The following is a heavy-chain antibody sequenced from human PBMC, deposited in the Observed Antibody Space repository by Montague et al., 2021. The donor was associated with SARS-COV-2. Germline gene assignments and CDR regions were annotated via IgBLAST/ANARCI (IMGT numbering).Heavy chain of an antibody. J-gene: IGHJ4*02. D-gene: IGHD1-1*01. V-gene: IGHV4-59*01. CDR2: VHYTGYT. CDR3: ARAQNICFIANCVNYFDF. CDR1: GESISGYY. Sequence: SETLSLTCGVSGESISGYYWSWIRQSPGKGLEWIGFVHYTGYTDYNPSLKNRVTISLDTPRNHFSLRLRSLTAADTAVYYCARAQNICFIANCVNYFDFWGRGTLVTLSS.